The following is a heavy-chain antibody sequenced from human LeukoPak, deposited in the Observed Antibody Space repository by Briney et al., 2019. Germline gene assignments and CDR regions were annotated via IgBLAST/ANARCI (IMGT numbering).Heavy chain of an antibody. CDR1: GFTFSSYA. D-gene: IGHD3-10*01. Sequence: GGSLRLSCAASGFTFSSYAMHWVRQAPGKRPEWVAVVSYDGSNKYYADSVKDRFTISRDNSKNTLYLQIHSLRAEDTAVYYCARHGNVLLWFGELPPFHDAFDIWGQGTMVTVSS. CDR3: ARHGNVLLWFGELPPFHDAFDI. J-gene: IGHJ3*02. CDR2: VSYDGSNK. V-gene: IGHV3-30*03.